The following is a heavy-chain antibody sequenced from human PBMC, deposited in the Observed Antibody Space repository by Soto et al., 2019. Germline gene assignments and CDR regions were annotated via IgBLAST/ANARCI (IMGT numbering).Heavy chain of an antibody. V-gene: IGHV4-39*01. J-gene: IGHJ4*02. CDR2: SYFTGNT. CDR1: GGSISSGTYS. CDR3: ARHRTGYRSSWLDY. Sequence: QLQLQESGPGLVKPSETLSLTCTVSGGSISSGTYSWGWIRQPPGKGLEWIGNSYFTGNTHYNPSLKSRVPMSVDASQKQFTLSLSSVTAVDTAVYYCARHRTGYRSSWLDYWGQGTLVSVSS. D-gene: IGHD6-13*01.